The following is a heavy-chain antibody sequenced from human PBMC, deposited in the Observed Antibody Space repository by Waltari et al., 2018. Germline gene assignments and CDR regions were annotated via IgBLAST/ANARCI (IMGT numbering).Heavy chain of an antibody. V-gene: IGHV6-1*01. D-gene: IGHD3-16*01. Sequence: QVQLQQSGPGLVKPSQTLSLTCAISGDSVSSKTAVWNWIRQSPSRGLEWLGRTYYRSRWYNNYAVSVKSRITINQDTSKNQFSLQLSSVTPEDTAVYYCARDPPDGYTYFDYWGQGTLVTVSS. J-gene: IGHJ4*02. CDR2: TYYRSRWYN. CDR1: GDSVSSKTAV. CDR3: ARDPPDGYTYFDY.